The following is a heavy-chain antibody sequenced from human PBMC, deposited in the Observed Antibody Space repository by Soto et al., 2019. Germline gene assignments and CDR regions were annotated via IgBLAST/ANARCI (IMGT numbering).Heavy chain of an antibody. Sequence: GGSLRLSCAASGFTFSSYAMSWVRQAPGKGLDWVSTISSGSASTYHADSVKGRLTVSRDNSKNTLYLQLSSLRAEDTAIYYCAKRSGPYYYYAMDVWGPGTTVTVSS. J-gene: IGHJ6*02. CDR3: AKRSGPYYYYAMDV. V-gene: IGHV3-23*01. CDR2: ISSGSAST. CDR1: GFTFSSYA.